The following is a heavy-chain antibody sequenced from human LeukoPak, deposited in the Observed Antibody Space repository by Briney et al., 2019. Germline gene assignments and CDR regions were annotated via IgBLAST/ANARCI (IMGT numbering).Heavy chain of an antibody. Sequence: ASVKVSCKASGYTFTSYDINWVRQATGQGLEWMGWMNPNSGNTGYAQKFQGRVTMTRNTSISTAYMELSSLRSEDTAVYYCARRFYCTNGVCLYYYYYMDVWGKGTTVTVSS. D-gene: IGHD2-8*01. CDR1: GYTFTSYD. CDR3: ARRFYCTNGVCLYYYYYMDV. V-gene: IGHV1-8*01. J-gene: IGHJ6*03. CDR2: MNPNSGNT.